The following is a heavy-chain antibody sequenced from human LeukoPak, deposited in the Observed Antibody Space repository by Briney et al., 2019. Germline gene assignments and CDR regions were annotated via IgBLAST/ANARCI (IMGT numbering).Heavy chain of an antibody. D-gene: IGHD2-21*01. CDR3: ARDTGYLNEYYFDY. CDR1: GGSISSSSYY. V-gene: IGHV4-39*07. Sequence: SETLSLTCTVSGGSISSSSYYWGWIRQPPGKGLEWIGSIYYSGSTYYNPSLKSRVTISVDTSKNQFSLKLSSVTAADTAVYYCARDTGYLNEYYFDYWGQGTLVTVSS. CDR2: IYYSGST. J-gene: IGHJ4*02.